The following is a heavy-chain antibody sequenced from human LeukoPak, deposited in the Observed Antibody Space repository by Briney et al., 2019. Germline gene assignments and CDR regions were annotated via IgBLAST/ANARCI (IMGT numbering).Heavy chain of an antibody. CDR1: TTTTNNHT. Sequence: ARSLRISQPAPTTTTNNHTTTPLRQAPGKGLKWVSYIGSGSTTIYYADSVKGRFTVSREDAKNSLYLQMNSLRDEDTSVYYCARDTRNWADYWGRGTLVTVSS. V-gene: IGHV3-48*02. CDR2: IGSGSTTI. CDR3: ARDTRNWADY. D-gene: IGHD2/OR15-2a*01. J-gene: IGHJ4*02.